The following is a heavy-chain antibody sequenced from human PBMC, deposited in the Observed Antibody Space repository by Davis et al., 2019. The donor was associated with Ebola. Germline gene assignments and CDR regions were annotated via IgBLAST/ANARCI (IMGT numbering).Heavy chain of an antibody. CDR3: AGFDYWFDP. CDR1: GGSAIGGGYS. V-gene: IGHV4-30-2*01. J-gene: IGHJ5*02. CDR2: IYHTGST. D-gene: IGHD5-12*01. Sequence: SETLSLTCTVSGGSAIGGGYSCSWIRRPPGKGLEWMGSIYHTGSTYYSPSLKSRVTVSLDTSKNQFSLTVKSVTAADTAVYYCAGFDYWFDPWGQGTLVTVSS.